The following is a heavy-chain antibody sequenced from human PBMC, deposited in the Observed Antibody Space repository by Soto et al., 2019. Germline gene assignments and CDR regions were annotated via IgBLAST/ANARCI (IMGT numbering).Heavy chain of an antibody. J-gene: IGHJ4*02. D-gene: IGHD2-8*01. CDR1: GGSVSGYN. Sequence: SYIFSRNRTDYGGSVSGYNWSWIRKAPGKGLEWIGKINHSGSTNYNPSLKSRVTISVDTSKDQFSLKLSSVTAADIFFFQAEDGIRYCTNGVCYRDRIDYWGQGTVVTVS. CDR3: EDGIRYCTNGVCYRDRIDY. V-gene: IGHV4-34*01. CDR2: INHSGST.